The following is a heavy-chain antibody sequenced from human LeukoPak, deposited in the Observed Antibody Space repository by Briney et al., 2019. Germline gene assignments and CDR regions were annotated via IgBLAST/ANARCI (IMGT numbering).Heavy chain of an antibody. CDR3: TTRGAVAGRYYYYYYMDV. Sequence: GGSLRLSCAASGFTFSRYAMSWVRQAPGKGLEWVGRIKSKTDGGTTDYAAPVKGRFTISRDDSKNTLYLQMNSLKTEDTAVYYCTTRGAVAGRYYYYYYMDVWGKGTTVTVSS. CDR2: IKSKTDGGTT. CDR1: GFTFSRYA. J-gene: IGHJ6*03. V-gene: IGHV3-15*01. D-gene: IGHD6-19*01.